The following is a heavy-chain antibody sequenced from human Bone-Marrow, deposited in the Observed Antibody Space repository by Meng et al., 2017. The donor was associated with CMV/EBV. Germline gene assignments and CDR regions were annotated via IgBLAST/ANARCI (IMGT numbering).Heavy chain of an antibody. CDR2: INPNSGGT. J-gene: IGHJ4*02. CDR3: ARLYSDYPKIDY. V-gene: IGHV1-2*02. CDR1: GYTFTGYY. Sequence: ASVKVSCKASGYTFTGYYMHWVRQAPGQGLEWMGWINPNSGGTNYAQKFQGRVTMTRDTTIGTAYMELSGLRSDDTAVYYCARLYSDYPKIDYWGQGTLVTVSS. D-gene: IGHD4-11*01.